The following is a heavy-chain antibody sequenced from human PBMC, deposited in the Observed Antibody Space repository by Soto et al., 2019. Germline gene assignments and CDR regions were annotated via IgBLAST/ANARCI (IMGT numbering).Heavy chain of an antibody. D-gene: IGHD6-13*01. J-gene: IGHJ3*01. CDR2: ISSSSSTI. Sequence: GGSLRLSCAASGFTFSSYSMNWVRQAPGEGLEWVSYISSSSSTIYYADSVKGRFTISRDNAKNSLYLQMNSLRDEDTAVYYCAIVSGIAADPSHDAFEVWGQGTRVTVSS. V-gene: IGHV3-48*02. CDR1: GFTFSSYS. CDR3: AIVSGIAADPSHDAFEV.